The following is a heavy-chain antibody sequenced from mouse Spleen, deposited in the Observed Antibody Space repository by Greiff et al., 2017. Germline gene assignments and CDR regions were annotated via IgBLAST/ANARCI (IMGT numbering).Heavy chain of an antibody. V-gene: IGHV1-4*01. D-gene: IGHD1-1*01. CDR1: GYTFTDYE. CDR3: ARSTTGFAY. Sequence: VQLQQSGAELVRPGASVTLSCKASGYTFTDYEMHWVKQRPGQGLEWIGYINPSSGYTKYNQKFKDKATLTADKSSSTAYMQLSSLTSEDSAVYYCARSTTGFAYWGQGTLVTVSA. CDR2: INPSSGYT. J-gene: IGHJ3*01.